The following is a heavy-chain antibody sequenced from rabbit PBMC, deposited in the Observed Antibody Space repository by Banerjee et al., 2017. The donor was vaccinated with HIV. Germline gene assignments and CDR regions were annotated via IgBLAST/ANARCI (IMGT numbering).Heavy chain of an antibody. V-gene: IGHV1S45*01. D-gene: IGHD4-2*01. Sequence: QEQLEESGGDLVKPEGSLTLTCTASGFSFSSSYDMSWVRQAPGKGLEWIGYIYTNNGNTYYASWVNGRFTISKTSSTTVTLQMTSLTAADTATYFCARKYAGSVRYWDLWGQGTLVTVS. CDR3: ARKYAGSVRYWDL. CDR2: IYTNNGNT. CDR1: GFSFSSSYD. J-gene: IGHJ4*01.